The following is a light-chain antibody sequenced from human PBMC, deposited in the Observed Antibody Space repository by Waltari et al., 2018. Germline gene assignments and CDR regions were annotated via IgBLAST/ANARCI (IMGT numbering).Light chain of an antibody. V-gene: IGLV2-14*01. Sequence: QSALTQPASVSGSPGQSITISCTGTSSDVGGYNYVSWYQQHPGKAPKLMIFDVSNRPSGVSNRFSGSKSGNTASLTISGLQAEDEADYYCSSYSSISTLVFGGGTKLTAL. CDR1: SSDVGGYNY. CDR3: SSYSSISTLV. J-gene: IGLJ2*01. CDR2: DVS.